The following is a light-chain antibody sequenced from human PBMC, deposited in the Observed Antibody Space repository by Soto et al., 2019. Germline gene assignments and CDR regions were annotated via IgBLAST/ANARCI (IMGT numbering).Light chain of an antibody. CDR1: KLGDKY. CDR2: QDS. V-gene: IGLV3-1*01. CDR3: QAWDSSTVV. J-gene: IGLJ2*01. Sequence: SYELTQPPSVSVSPGQTASITCSGDKLGDKYACWYQQKPGQSPVVVIYQDSKRPSGIPERLSGSKSGNTATLTISGTQAMDEADYYCQAWDSSTVVFGGGTKLTV.